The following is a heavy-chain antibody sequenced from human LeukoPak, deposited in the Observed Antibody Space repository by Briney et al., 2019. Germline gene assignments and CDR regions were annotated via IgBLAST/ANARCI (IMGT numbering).Heavy chain of an antibody. CDR2: MNPNSGNT. V-gene: IGHV1-8*01. J-gene: IGHJ4*02. CDR3: ARGRRIQLWFFDY. CDR1: GYSFTSYD. Sequence: ASVKVSCKASGYSFTSYDIHWVRQATGQGLEWMGWMNPNSGNTGYAQKFQGRVTMTRNTSISTAYMELSSLRSEDTAVYYCARGRRIQLWFFDYWGQGTLVTVSS. D-gene: IGHD5-18*01.